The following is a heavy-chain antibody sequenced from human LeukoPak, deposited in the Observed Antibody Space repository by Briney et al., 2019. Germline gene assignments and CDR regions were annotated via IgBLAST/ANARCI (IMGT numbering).Heavy chain of an antibody. CDR2: INSDGSST. CDR3: ARDFAGELFDY. CDR1: GFTFSSYW. V-gene: IGHV3-74*01. J-gene: IGHJ4*02. D-gene: IGHD1-26*01. Sequence: GGSLRLSCAASGFTFSSYWMHWVRQAPGKGLVWVSRINSDGSSTSYADSVKGRFTITRDNAKNTLYLQMNSLRAEDTAVYYCARDFAGELFDYWGQGTLVTVSS.